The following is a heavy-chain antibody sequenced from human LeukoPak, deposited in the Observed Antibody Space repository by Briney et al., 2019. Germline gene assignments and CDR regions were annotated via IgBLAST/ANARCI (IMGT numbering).Heavy chain of an antibody. J-gene: IGHJ4*02. CDR2: ISSSGSTI. D-gene: IGHD1-26*01. Sequence: GGSLRLSCAASGFTFSSYEMNWVPQAPGKGLEWVSYISSSGSTIYYGDSVKGRFTISRDNAKNSLYLQMNSLRAEDTAVYYCARGDYSGSYYVDYWGQGTLVTVSS. CDR1: GFTFSSYE. CDR3: ARGDYSGSYYVDY. V-gene: IGHV3-48*03.